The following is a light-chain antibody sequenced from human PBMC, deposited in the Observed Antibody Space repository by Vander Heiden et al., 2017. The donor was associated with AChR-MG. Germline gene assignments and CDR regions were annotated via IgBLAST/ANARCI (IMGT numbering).Light chain of an antibody. CDR2: GNI. CDR1: SSNFGAGYD. V-gene: IGLV1-40*01. Sequence: QPVLTQPPSVAGAPGQRVTISCTGSSSNFGAGYDVHWYQQLPGTAPKLLIFGNINRPSGVPDLFSASKSGTSASLAITGLQAEDEADYYCQSYDSRLSGWVFGGGTKVTVL. J-gene: IGLJ3*02. CDR3: QSYDSRLSGWV.